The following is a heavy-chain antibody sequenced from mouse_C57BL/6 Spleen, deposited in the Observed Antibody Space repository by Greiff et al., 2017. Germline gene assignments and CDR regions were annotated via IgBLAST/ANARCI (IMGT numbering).Heavy chain of an antibody. CDR2: IYIGNGYT. J-gene: IGHJ1*03. V-gene: IGHV1-58*01. Sequence: VHVKQSGAELVRPGSSVKMSCKTSGYTFTSYGINWVKQRPGQGLEWIGYIYIGNGYTEYNEKFKGKATLTADKSSSTAYMQLSSLTSEDSAVYFCARQLRDWYFDVWGTGTTVTVSS. CDR3: ARQLRDWYFDV. D-gene: IGHD1-1*01. CDR1: GYTFTSYG.